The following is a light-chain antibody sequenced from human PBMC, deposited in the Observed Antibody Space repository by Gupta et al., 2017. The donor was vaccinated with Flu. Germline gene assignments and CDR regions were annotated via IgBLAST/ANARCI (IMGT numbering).Light chain of an antibody. Sequence: STLSASVGAKVTITCRASQSILYWLAWYQQKPGEAPKLLIYKISTLENGVPSRFSGNGSGTEXTLTISXLQPDDFATYYCQQYNSDIGVAFGXGTKVEIK. V-gene: IGKV1-5*03. CDR3: QQYNSDIGVA. CDR2: KIS. CDR1: QSILYW. J-gene: IGKJ1*01.